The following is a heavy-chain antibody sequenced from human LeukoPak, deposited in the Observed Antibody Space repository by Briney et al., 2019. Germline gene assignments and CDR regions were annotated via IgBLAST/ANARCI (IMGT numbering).Heavy chain of an antibody. Sequence: PGGSLRLSCAASGFTFSTYGMHWVRQAPGKGLEWVAFIRYDGSYKAYADSMRGRFTISRDNSQNTLYLQMNSLRPEDTALYYCARGGWVHAWFDPWGQGTLVTVSS. V-gene: IGHV3-30*02. CDR2: IRYDGSYK. J-gene: IGHJ5*02. CDR3: ARGGWVHAWFDP. CDR1: GFTFSTYG. D-gene: IGHD1-1*01.